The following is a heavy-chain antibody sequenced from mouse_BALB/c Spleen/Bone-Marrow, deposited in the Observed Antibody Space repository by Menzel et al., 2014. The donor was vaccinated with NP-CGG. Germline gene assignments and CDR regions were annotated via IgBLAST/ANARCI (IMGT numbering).Heavy chain of an antibody. J-gene: IGHJ3*01. D-gene: IGHD4-1*01. V-gene: IGHV1-7*01. CDR3: ARSAPWDGFAY. CDR2: INPSTGYT. CDR1: GYTFTSYW. Sequence: VQLQQSGAELAKPGASVKMSCKASGYTFTSYWMHWVKQRPGQGLEWIGYINPSTGYTEYNQKFKDKATSTADKSSSTAYMQLSSLTSEDSAVYYCARSAPWDGFAYWGQGTLVTVSA.